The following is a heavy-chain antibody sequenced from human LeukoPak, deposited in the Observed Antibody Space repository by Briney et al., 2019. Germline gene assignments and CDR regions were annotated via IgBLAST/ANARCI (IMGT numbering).Heavy chain of an antibody. CDR1: GFTFDDYG. CDR2: INWNGGST. CDR3: ARAQRGYSYGHPNAFDI. D-gene: IGHD5-18*01. J-gene: IGHJ3*02. V-gene: IGHV3-20*04. Sequence: GGSLRLSCAASGFTFDDYGMSWVRQAPGKGLEWVSGINWNGGSTGYADSVKGRFTISRDNAENSLYLQMNSLRAEDTALYYCARAQRGYSYGHPNAFDIWGKGQWSPSLQ.